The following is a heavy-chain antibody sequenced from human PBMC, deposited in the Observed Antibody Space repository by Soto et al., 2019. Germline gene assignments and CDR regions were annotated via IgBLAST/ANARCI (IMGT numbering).Heavy chain of an antibody. V-gene: IGHV1-8*01. D-gene: IGHD3-16*01. CDR3: ARMETFGSLNWFDP. J-gene: IGHJ5*02. CDR1: GYSFTNND. CDR2: MNPGSGDT. Sequence: ASVKVSCKASGYSFTNNDVSWVRQATGQGPEWMGWMNPGSGDTGYAQKFQGRVTMTRDIPIATAYMELSSLRSDDTAIYYCARMETFGSLNWFDPWGQGTLVTVSS.